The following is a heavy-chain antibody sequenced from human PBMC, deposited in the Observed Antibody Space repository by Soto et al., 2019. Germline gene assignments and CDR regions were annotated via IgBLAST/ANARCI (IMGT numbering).Heavy chain of an antibody. Sequence: EVQLLESGGGLVQPGGSLRLSCAASGFTFSSYAMSWVRQAPGKGLEWVSAISGSGGSTYHADSVKGRFTISRDNSKNTLYLQMNSRRAEDTAVYYCAKDSGLWFGDHGFYWGQGTLVTVSS. CDR3: AKDSGLWFGDHGFY. J-gene: IGHJ4*02. CDR2: ISGSGGST. D-gene: IGHD3-10*01. V-gene: IGHV3-23*01. CDR1: GFTFSSYA.